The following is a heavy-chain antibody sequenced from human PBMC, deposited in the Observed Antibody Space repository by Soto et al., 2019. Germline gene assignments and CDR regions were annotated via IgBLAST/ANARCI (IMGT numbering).Heavy chain of an antibody. CDR1: GDNVSGNNIA. J-gene: IGHJ3*02. Sequence: PSQPLSLTCALSGDNVSGNNIAWHWIRQSPSRGLEWLGRTYYRSKWYNDYAVSVKSRITINPDTSKNQFSLQLNSVTPEDTAIYYCARERYGDYGRGAFDIWGQGTMVTVS. V-gene: IGHV6-1*01. CDR2: TYYRSKWYN. CDR3: ARERYGDYGRGAFDI. D-gene: IGHD4-17*01.